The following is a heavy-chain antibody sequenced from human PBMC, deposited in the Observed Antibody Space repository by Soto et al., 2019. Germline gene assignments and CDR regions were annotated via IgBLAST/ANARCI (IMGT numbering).Heavy chain of an antibody. CDR1: GGSISSSSYY. CDR3: ASQRITMVRGVKYGMDV. V-gene: IGHV4-39*01. D-gene: IGHD3-10*01. CDR2: IYYSGST. J-gene: IGHJ6*02. Sequence: SETLSLTCTVSGGSISSSSYYWGWIRQPPGKGLEWIGSIYYSGSTYYNPSLKSRVTISVDTSKNQFSLKLSSVTAADTAVYFCASQRITMVRGVKYGMDVWGQGTTVTVSS.